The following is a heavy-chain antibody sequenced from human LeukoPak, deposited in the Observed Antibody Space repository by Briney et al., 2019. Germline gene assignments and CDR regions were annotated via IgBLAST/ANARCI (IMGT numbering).Heavy chain of an antibody. CDR3: ATPYPREYCSSTTCYFNY. CDR1: GYSFTSYW. J-gene: IGHJ4*02. V-gene: IGHV5-51*01. CDR2: IYPGDSDT. D-gene: IGHD2-2*01. Sequence: TGESLKISCKGSGYSFTSYWIGWVRQMPGKGLEWMGIIYPGDSDTRYSPSFQGQVTISAGKSISTTYLQWSSLKASDTAMYYCATPYPREYCSSTTCYFNYWGQGTLVTVSS.